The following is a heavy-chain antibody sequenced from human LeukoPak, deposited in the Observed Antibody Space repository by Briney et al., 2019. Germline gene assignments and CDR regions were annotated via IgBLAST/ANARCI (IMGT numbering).Heavy chain of an antibody. CDR3: ARTYYPISYYFDY. CDR2: IYTDGSST. CDR1: RFAFDTHA. J-gene: IGHJ4*02. D-gene: IGHD3-10*01. Sequence: GGSLRLSCAASRFAFDTHAMSWVRQAPGKGLVWVSLIYTDGSSTTYADSVKGRFTISRDNAKNTLYLQMNSLRAEDTAVYYCARTYYPISYYFDYWGQGTLVTVSS. V-gene: IGHV3-74*01.